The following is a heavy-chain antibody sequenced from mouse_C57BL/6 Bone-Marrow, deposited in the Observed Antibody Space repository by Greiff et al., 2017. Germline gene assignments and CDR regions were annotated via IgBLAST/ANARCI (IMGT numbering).Heavy chain of an antibody. CDR1: GYTFTDYY. CDR2: IYPGSGNT. D-gene: IGHD2-4*01. J-gene: IGHJ2*01. CDR3: AREEDYDERGVDFDY. Sequence: QVQLQQSGAELVRPGASVKLSCKASGYTFTDYYINWVKQRPGQGLAWIARIYPGSGNTYYNEKFKGKATLTAEKSSSTAYMQLSSLTSEDSAVYCCAREEDYDERGVDFDYWGQGTTLTVSS. V-gene: IGHV1-76*01.